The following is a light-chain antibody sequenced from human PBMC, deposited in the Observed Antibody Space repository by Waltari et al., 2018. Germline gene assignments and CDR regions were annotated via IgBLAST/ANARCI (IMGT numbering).Light chain of an antibody. V-gene: IGKV4-1*01. CDR3: QQYYSLPWA. J-gene: IGKJ1*01. CDR2: WAS. CDR1: QSVLFNFNNNNY. Sequence: DIVMTQSPDSLAVSLGEGATINRKSSQSVLFNFNNNNYLGWYQQKPGRPPKPLIYWASTRESGVPDRFSGSGSGTDFNLTISSLQAEDVAVYYCQQYYSLPWAFGQGTKVEIK.